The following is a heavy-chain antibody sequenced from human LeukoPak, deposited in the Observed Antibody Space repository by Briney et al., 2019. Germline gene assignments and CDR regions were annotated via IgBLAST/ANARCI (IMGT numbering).Heavy chain of an antibody. Sequence: GGSLRLSCAASGFTFSSYAMSLVRQAPGKGLEWVSAISGSGGSTYYADSVKGRFTISRDNSKNTLYLQMNSLRAEDTAVYYCAKDPTMIVVVIPDYWGQGTLVTVSS. CDR1: GFTFSSYA. D-gene: IGHD3-22*01. CDR2: ISGSGGST. J-gene: IGHJ4*02. V-gene: IGHV3-23*01. CDR3: AKDPTMIVVVIPDY.